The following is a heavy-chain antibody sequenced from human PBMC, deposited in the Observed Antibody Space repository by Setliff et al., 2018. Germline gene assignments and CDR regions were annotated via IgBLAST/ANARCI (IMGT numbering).Heavy chain of an antibody. CDR3: ARGSEFYYGSGTTDS. Sequence: SETLSLTCTVSGGSIRNYYWSWIRQPPGKGLEWIGYIYYSGNTNYNPSLKSRVTISVDTSKNQFSLKLSSVTAADTAVYFCARGSEFYYGSGTTDSWGPGTLVTVSS. D-gene: IGHD3-10*01. J-gene: IGHJ4*02. CDR1: GGSIRNYY. CDR2: IYYSGNT. V-gene: IGHV4-59*01.